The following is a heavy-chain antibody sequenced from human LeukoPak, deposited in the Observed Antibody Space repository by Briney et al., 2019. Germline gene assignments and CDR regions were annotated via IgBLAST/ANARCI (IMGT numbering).Heavy chain of an antibody. CDR3: ARLYYYDSSGYYYSRGHDYFDY. D-gene: IGHD3-22*01. CDR1: GFTFSSYE. J-gene: IGHJ4*02. Sequence: GGSLRLSCAASGFTFSSYEMNWVRQAPGKGLEWVSYISSSGSTIYYADSVKGRFTISRDNAKNSLYLQMNSLRAEDTAVYYCARLYYYDSSGYYYSRGHDYFDYWGQGTLVTVSS. CDR2: ISSSGSTI. V-gene: IGHV3-48*03.